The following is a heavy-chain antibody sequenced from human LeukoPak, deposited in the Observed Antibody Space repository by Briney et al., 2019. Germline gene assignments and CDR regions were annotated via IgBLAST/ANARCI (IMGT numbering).Heavy chain of an antibody. CDR2: IYHSGST. Sequence: PSGTLSLTCAVSGGSISSSNWWSWVRQPPGKGLEWIGEIYHSGSTNYNPSLKSRVTISVDKSKNQFSLKLSSVTAADTAVYYCARHQYYYDSSGYYLIPDFDYWGQGTLVAVSS. CDR1: GGSISSSNW. V-gene: IGHV4-4*02. D-gene: IGHD3-22*01. J-gene: IGHJ4*02. CDR3: ARHQYYYDSSGYYLIPDFDY.